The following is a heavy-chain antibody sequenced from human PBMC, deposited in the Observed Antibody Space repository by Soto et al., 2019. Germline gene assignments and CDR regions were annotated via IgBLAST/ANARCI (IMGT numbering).Heavy chain of an antibody. CDR2: ISSSSSYI. Sequence: PGGSLRLSCAASGFTFSSYSMNWVRQAPGKGLEGVSSISSSSSYIYYADSVKGRFTISRDNAKNSLYLQMNSLRAEDTAVYYGARYSSSPHYYYYGMDVWGQGTTVTVSS. CDR1: GFTFSSYS. J-gene: IGHJ6*02. D-gene: IGHD6-6*01. V-gene: IGHV3-21*01. CDR3: ARYSSSPHYYYYGMDV.